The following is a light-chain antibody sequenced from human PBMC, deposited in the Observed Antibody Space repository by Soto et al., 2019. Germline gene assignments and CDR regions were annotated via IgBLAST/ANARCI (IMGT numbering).Light chain of an antibody. CDR2: DVS. CDR3: SAYTSSSTPVV. CDR1: SSDVGGHNY. J-gene: IGLJ2*01. Sequence: QSVLTQPASVSGSPGQSITISCTGTSSDVGGHNYVSWYQQHPGKAPKLLIYDVSNRPSGVSNRFSGSKSGNTAALTISGRQAEDEADYYCSAYTSSSTPVVFGGGTKLTVL. V-gene: IGLV2-14*01.